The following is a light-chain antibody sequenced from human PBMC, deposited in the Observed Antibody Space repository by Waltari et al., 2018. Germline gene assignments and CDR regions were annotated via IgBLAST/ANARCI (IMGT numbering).Light chain of an antibody. V-gene: IGKV1-39*01. CDR1: QTIRSY. Sequence: DIQMTQSPSSLSASVGDRVTITCRASQTIRSYLNWYQQKPGKATKLLIYAASSLQSGVPSRFSGSGSGTDFTLTISSLQPEDFATYYCQQSYTTPVTFGPGTKVDIK. CDR2: AAS. CDR3: QQSYTTPVT. J-gene: IGKJ3*01.